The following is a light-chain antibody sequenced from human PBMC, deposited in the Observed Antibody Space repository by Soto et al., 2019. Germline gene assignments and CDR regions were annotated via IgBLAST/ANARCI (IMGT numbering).Light chain of an antibody. J-gene: IGKJ2*01. CDR1: ETVSSTY. CDR2: SAS. Sequence: EIVLTQSPGTLSLSPGERATLSCRASETVSSTYLTWYQQKPGQAPRLLIYSASSRATGIPDRFSGRESGTDFTLTISRLEPEDVAVYYCQVYRSSLYTFGQGTKLELK. V-gene: IGKV3-20*01. CDR3: QVYRSSLYT.